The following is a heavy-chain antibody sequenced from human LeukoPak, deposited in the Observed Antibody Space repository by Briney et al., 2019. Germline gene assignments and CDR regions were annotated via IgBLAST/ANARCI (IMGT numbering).Heavy chain of an antibody. CDR3: ATMVGRRWLQLSYYFDY. CDR1: GYTLTELS. Sequence: ASVKVSCKVSGYTLTELSMHWVRQAPGKGLEWMGGFYPEDGETIYAQKFQGRVNMTEDTSTDTAYMELSRPRSEDTAVYYCATMVGRRWLQLSYYFDYWGQGTLVTVSS. CDR2: FYPEDGET. D-gene: IGHD5-24*01. J-gene: IGHJ4*02. V-gene: IGHV1-24*01.